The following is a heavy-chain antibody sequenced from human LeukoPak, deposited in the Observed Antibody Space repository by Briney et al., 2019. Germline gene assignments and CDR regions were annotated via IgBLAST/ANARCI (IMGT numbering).Heavy chain of an antibody. Sequence: GSLRLSCAASGFTFTSYAMHWVRQAPGKGLEYVSGMKSKGGSTCFTDSVKGRFTISRDNSNNTLYLQMGSLRAEDMGVYYCARDRGYYYDYWGQGTLVTVSS. D-gene: IGHD6-13*01. CDR3: ARDRGYYYDY. V-gene: IGHV3-64*02. J-gene: IGHJ4*02. CDR2: MKSKGGST. CDR1: GFTFTSYA.